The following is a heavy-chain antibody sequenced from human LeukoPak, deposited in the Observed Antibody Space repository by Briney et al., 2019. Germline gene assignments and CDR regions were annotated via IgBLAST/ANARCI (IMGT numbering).Heavy chain of an antibody. V-gene: IGHV3-30-3*01. CDR2: ISSDGGNR. J-gene: IGHJ4*02. CDR1: GFTFSSYA. CDR3: ARGLYGDYFDY. D-gene: IGHD4-17*01. Sequence: GRSLRLSCAASGFTFSSYAMHWVRRAPGKALEWVATISSDGGNRYYSDSVKGRFTISRDNSKNTLYLQMNSLRAEDTAVYYCARGLYGDYFDYWGQGTLVTVSS.